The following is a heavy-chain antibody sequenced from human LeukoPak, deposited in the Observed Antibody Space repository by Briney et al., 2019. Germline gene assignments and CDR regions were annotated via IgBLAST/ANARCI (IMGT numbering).Heavy chain of an antibody. J-gene: IGHJ4*02. CDR2: IHTSGST. V-gene: IGHV4-61*02. Sequence: SETLSLTCTVSGGSISSGSFYWSWIRQPAGKGLEWIGRIHTSGSTNYNPSLKSRVTVSVDTSKNQFSLNLSSVTAADTAVYYCARVVAYCTSTNCYPVDFDYWGQGTLVTVSS. CDR1: GGSISSGSFY. CDR3: ARVVAYCTSTNCYPVDFDY. D-gene: IGHD2-2*01.